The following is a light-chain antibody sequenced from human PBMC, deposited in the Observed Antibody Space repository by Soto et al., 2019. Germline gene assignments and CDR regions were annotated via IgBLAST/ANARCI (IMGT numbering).Light chain of an antibody. CDR3: QQRSDSPPFT. CDR1: QSIGNY. Sequence: EIGLTQSPVTLSLSPGERATLSCRASQSIGNYLAWYQQQAGRAPRLVIYDASKWATGIPARFSGSGSGTDFTLTISSLESEDFGVYYCQQRSDSPPFTFGGGTKVEIK. V-gene: IGKV3-11*01. J-gene: IGKJ4*01. CDR2: DAS.